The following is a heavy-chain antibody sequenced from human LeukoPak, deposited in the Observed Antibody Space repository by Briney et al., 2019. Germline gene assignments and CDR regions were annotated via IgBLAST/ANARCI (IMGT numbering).Heavy chain of an antibody. CDR1: DDSLRHSDW. CDR3: ARDHPNHTRYCSGGSCYYYYGMDV. CDR2: IKQDGSEK. Sequence: PSGTLSLTCSVSDDSLRHSDWWSWVRPAPGKGLEWVANIKQDGSEKYYVDSVKGRFTISRDNAKNSLSLQMNSLRAEDTAVYYCARDHPNHTRYCSGGSCYYYYGMDVWGQGTTVTVSS. J-gene: IGHJ6*02. D-gene: IGHD2-15*01. V-gene: IGHV3-7*01.